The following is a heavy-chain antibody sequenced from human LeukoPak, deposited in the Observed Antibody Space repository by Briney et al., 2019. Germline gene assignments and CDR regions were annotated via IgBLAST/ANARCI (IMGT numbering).Heavy chain of an antibody. CDR1: GYSISSGYY. J-gene: IGHJ4*02. D-gene: IGHD2-2*01. CDR2: MYHSGST. Sequence: SETLSLTCEVSGYSISSGYYWGWIRQPPGKGLEWIGSMYHSGSTCYNPSLQSRVTLSADTSNNQFSLRLTSVTAADTAVYYCVRLAQCVGSSCFAVHFWGQGTLVHVS. V-gene: IGHV4-38-2*01. CDR3: VRLAQCVGSSCFAVHF.